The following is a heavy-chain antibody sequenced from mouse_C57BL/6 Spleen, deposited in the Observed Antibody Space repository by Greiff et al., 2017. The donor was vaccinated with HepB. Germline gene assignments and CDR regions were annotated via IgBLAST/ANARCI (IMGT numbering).Heavy chain of an antibody. CDR3: ARDYYYGSPYAMDY. D-gene: IGHD1-1*01. Sequence: EVQLVESEGGLVQPGSSMKLSCTASGFTFSDYYMAWVRQVPEKGLEWVANINYDGSSTYYLDSLKSRFIISRDNAKNILYLQMSSLKSEDTATYYCARDYYYGSPYAMDYWGQGTSVTVSS. V-gene: IGHV5-16*01. CDR1: GFTFSDYY. J-gene: IGHJ4*01. CDR2: INYDGSST.